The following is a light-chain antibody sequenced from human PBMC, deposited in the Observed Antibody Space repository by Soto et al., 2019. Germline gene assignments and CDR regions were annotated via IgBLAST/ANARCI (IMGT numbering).Light chain of an antibody. CDR1: SSDVGGYKY. J-gene: IGLJ1*01. CDR2: DVS. CDR3: SSYTSSNSYV. Sequence: QSALTQPVSVSGSPGQSIAISCTGSSSDVGGYKYVSWYQQHPGKAPKLMIYDVSNRPSGVSDRFSGSKSGNTASLTISGLQSEDEADYYCSSYTSSNSYVFGTGTKVTVL. V-gene: IGLV2-14*03.